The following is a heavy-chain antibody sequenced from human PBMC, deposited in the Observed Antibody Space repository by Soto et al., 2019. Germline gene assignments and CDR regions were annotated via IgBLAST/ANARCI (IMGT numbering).Heavy chain of an antibody. CDR3: ARRHHCSGGICCDGLDN. J-gene: IGHJ4*02. CDR2: MNPDSGHA. V-gene: IGHV1-8*01. Sequence: QVQLVQSGAEVKKPGASVKVSCKASGYTFTNSDINWVRQAPGQGLEWMGWMNPDSGHAAYTQKFQGRVTLTTSTSTSTVYMERRSLGSDNTAVYYCARRHHCSGGICCDGLDNWGQGTLVTVSS. CDR1: GYTFTNSD. D-gene: IGHD6-25*01.